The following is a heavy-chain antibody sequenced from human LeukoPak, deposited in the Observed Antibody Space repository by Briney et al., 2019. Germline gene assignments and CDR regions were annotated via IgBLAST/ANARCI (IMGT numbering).Heavy chain of an antibody. V-gene: IGHV3-48*03. CDR2: ISGGGSTT. CDR3: ERDPWIAVTGSGGFDP. Sequence: GGSLRLSCAASGFTFSSYEMNWVRQAPGKGLQWVSYISGGGSTTYYADSVKGRFIISRDNAKNSLYLQMNSLRGEDTAVYYCERDPWIAVTGSGGFDPWGQGTLVTVSS. J-gene: IGHJ5*02. CDR1: GFTFSSYE. D-gene: IGHD6-19*01.